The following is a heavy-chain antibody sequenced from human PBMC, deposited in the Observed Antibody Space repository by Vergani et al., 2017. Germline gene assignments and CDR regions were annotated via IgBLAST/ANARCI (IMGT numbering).Heavy chain of an antibody. CDR3: ARDLGWVYSSSSFHY. J-gene: IGHJ4*02. CDR2: ISYDGSNK. D-gene: IGHD6-6*01. V-gene: IGHV3-30*04. CDR1: GFTFSSYA. Sequence: QVQLVESGGGVVQPGRSLRLSCAASGFTFSSYAMHWVRQAPGKGLEWVAVISYDGSNKYYADSVKGRFTISRDNSKNTLYLQMNSLRAEDTAVYYCARDLGWVYSSSSFHYWGQGPLVTVSA.